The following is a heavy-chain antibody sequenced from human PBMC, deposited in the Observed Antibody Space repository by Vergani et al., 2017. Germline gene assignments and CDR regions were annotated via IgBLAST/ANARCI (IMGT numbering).Heavy chain of an antibody. V-gene: IGHV3-48*03. CDR3: ASGDYYDSSGYLTNFDY. CDR2: ISSSGSTI. Sequence: EVQLVESGGGLVQPGGSLRLSCAASGFTFSSYEMNWVRQAPGKGLEWVSYISSSGSTIYYADSVKGRFTISRDNAKNSLYLQMNSLRDEDTAVYYCASGDYYDSSGYLTNFDYWGQGTLVTVSS. D-gene: IGHD3-22*01. CDR1: GFTFSSYE. J-gene: IGHJ4*02.